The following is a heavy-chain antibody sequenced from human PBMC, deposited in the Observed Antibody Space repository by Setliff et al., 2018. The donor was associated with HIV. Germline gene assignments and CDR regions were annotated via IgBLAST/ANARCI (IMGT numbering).Heavy chain of an antibody. CDR1: GGSISSHY. D-gene: IGHD5-18*01. V-gene: IGHV4-59*11. Sequence: ETLSLTCTVSGGSISSHYWNWIRQPPGKGLEWIGYIYNSGTTNYNPSLRSRVATSVDTSKNQFSLKLSSVTAVDTAVYFCARGGSAMVPGRNYWYFDLWGRGTLVTVSS. J-gene: IGHJ2*01. CDR2: IYNSGTT. CDR3: ARGGSAMVPGRNYWYFDL.